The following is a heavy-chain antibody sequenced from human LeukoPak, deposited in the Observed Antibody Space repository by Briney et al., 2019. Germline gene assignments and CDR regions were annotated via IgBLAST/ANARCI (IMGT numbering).Heavy chain of an antibody. J-gene: IGHJ4*02. CDR3: ATRDYFDY. Sequence: PGGSLRLSCAASGFSLSSYWMHWVRQAPGKGLVWVARINSDGSSTYYADSVKGRFTIARDNAKNTLYLQMNSLRAEDTAVYYCATRDYFDYWGQGTLVTVPS. CDR1: GFSLSSYW. CDR2: INSDGSST. V-gene: IGHV3-74*01. D-gene: IGHD5-24*01.